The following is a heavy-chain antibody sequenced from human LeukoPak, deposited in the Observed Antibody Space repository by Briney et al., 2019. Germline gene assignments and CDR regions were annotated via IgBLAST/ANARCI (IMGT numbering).Heavy chain of an antibody. Sequence: PSETLSLTCNVCPGYIRSVYWSWIRQPPGKGLEWIGYAFYTGSTDYNPSLQSRVSISVDTSKNQFSLNLSSVTAADTAIYYCARLVGYSRSGIWTGWFDPWGQGTLVSVSS. CDR3: ARLVGYSRSGIWTGWFDP. J-gene: IGHJ5*02. CDR2: AFYTGST. D-gene: IGHD2-15*01. CDR1: PGYIRSVY. V-gene: IGHV4-59*08.